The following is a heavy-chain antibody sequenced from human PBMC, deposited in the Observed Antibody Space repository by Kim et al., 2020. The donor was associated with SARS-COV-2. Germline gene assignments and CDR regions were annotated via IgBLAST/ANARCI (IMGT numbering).Heavy chain of an antibody. V-gene: IGHV3-33*01. CDR3: ARDGNYYDSSGSLPDY. CDR1: GFTFSSYG. Sequence: GGSLRLSCAASGFTFSSYGMHWVRQAPGKGLEWVAVIWYDGSNKYYADSVKGRFTISRDNSKNTLYLQMNSLRAEDTAVYYCARDGNYYDSSGSLPDYWGQGTLVTVSS. J-gene: IGHJ4*02. CDR2: IWYDGSNK. D-gene: IGHD3-22*01.